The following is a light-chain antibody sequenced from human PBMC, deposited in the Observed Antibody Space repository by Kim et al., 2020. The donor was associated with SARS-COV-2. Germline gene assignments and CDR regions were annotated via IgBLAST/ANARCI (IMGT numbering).Light chain of an antibody. J-gene: IGKJ1*01. Sequence: ASVGDRVTSTCRASQGISNYLAWYQQKPGKVPKLLIYAASTLQSGVPSRFSGSGSGTDFTLTICSVQPEDVATYYCQKYNSAPRTFGQGTKVEIK. CDR3: QKYNSAPRT. CDR2: AAS. V-gene: IGKV1-27*01. CDR1: QGISNY.